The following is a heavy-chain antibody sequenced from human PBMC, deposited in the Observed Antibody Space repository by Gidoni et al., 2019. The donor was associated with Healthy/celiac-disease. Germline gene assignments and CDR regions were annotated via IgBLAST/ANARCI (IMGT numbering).Heavy chain of an antibody. CDR3: ARDAWYSSSSDYYYYMDV. Sequence: QVQLQESGPGLVKPSGTLSLTCAVSGGSISRSNWWSWVRQPPGKGLEWIGEIYHSGSTNYNPSLKSRVTISVDKSKNQFSLKLSSVTAADTAVYYCARDAWYSSSSDYYYYMDVWGKGTTVTVSS. J-gene: IGHJ6*03. CDR2: IYHSGST. D-gene: IGHD6-6*01. V-gene: IGHV4-4*02. CDR1: GGSISRSNW.